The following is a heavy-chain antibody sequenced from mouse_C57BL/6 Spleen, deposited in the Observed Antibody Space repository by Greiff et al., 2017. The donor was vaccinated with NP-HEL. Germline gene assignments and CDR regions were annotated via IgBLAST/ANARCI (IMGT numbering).Heavy chain of an antibody. CDR1: GFTFSSYA. D-gene: IGHD4-1*01. V-gene: IGHV5-4*01. Sequence: EVMLVESGGGLVKPGGSLKLSCAASGFTFSSYAMSWVRQTPEKRLEWVATISDGGSYTYYPDNVKGRFTISRDNAKNNLYLQMSHLKSEDTAMYYCAREGVTGDFDYWGQGTTLTVSS. J-gene: IGHJ2*01. CDR2: ISDGGSYT. CDR3: AREGVTGDFDY.